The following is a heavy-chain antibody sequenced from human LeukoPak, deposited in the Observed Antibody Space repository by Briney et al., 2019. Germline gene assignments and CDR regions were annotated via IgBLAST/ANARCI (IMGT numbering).Heavy chain of an antibody. D-gene: IGHD6-25*01. CDR1: GYSFTSYW. CDR3: ARGGNIAARPNNWFDP. CDR2: IYPGDSDT. Sequence: GESLKISCKGSGYSFTSYWIGWVRQMPGKGLEWKGIIYPGDSDTRYSPSFQGQVTISADRSISTAYLQWSSLKASDTAMYYCARGGNIAARPNNWFDPWGQGTLVTVSS. V-gene: IGHV5-51*01. J-gene: IGHJ5*02.